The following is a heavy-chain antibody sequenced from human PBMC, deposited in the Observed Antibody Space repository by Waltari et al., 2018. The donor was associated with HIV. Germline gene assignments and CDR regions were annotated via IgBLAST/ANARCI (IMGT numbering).Heavy chain of an antibody. CDR1: GFTVSSNY. CDR3: ARGPEYYDSSGPLDY. D-gene: IGHD3-22*01. J-gene: IGHJ4*02. V-gene: IGHV3-53*02. Sequence: EVQLVETGGGLIQPGGSLRLSCAASGFTVSSNYMGWVRQAPGKGLEWVSVIYGGGGTDGAASMKGRFAISRDTSKNTLYLQMNSLRAEDTAVYYCARGPEYYDSSGPLDYWGQGTLVTVSS. CDR2: IYGGGGT.